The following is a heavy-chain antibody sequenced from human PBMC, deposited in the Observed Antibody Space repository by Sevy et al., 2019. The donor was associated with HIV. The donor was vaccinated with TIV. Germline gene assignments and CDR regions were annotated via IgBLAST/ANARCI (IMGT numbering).Heavy chain of an antibody. CDR3: TRWKAAQSIFDY. CDR2: LKSDVYGGTD. Sequence: GGSLRLSCTASGFTFGDYCMSWVRQAPGKGLEWVAFLKSDVYGGTDDHAASGRGRFVISRDDSKTIAYLQMNDLKTEETGVYYCTRWKAAQSIFDYWGQGALVTVSS. D-gene: IGHD6-13*01. CDR1: GFTFGDYC. J-gene: IGHJ4*02. V-gene: IGHV3-49*04.